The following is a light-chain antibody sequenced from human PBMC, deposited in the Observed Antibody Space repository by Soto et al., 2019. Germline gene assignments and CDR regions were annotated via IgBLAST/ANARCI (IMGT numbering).Light chain of an antibody. J-gene: IGKJ4*01. CDR2: GAS. V-gene: IGKV3-20*01. Sequence: EIVLTQSPGTLSLSPGERATLSCRASQSVSSSYLAWYQQKPGQAPRLLIYGASSRATGIPDRFSGSGSGTDFTLTISRLEPEDFAVYYCQQYGSSDGALTFGGGTKVEIK. CDR1: QSVSSSY. CDR3: QQYGSSDGALT.